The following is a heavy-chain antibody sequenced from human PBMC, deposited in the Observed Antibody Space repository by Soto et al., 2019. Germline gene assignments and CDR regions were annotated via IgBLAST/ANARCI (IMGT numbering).Heavy chain of an antibody. CDR2: IYYLGST. D-gene: IGHD3-10*01. CDR1: GGSMSEYF. CDR3: ARDGYDGSGSPYPAY. Sequence: KTSETLSLTCSVSGGSMSEYFCSWIRQSPGKGLEWIGYIYYLGSTDYNPSLKSRVTISVDTSKRQFSLRLTSVTAADTAVYYCARDGYDGSGSPYPAYWGPGTQVTVSS. J-gene: IGHJ4*02. V-gene: IGHV4-59*01.